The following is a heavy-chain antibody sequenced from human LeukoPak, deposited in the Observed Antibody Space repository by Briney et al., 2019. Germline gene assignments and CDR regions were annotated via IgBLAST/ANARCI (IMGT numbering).Heavy chain of an antibody. Sequence: ASVKVSCKASGYTFTSYGVSWVRQAPGQGLEWMGWINPNTGGTNYAQRFQGRVTVTRDTSISTAYMELSGLKSDDTAVYYCARGYCTGGSCSVVDDWGQGTLVSVSS. V-gene: IGHV1-2*02. J-gene: IGHJ4*02. CDR3: ARGYCTGGSCSVVDD. CDR1: GYTFTSYG. CDR2: INPNTGGT. D-gene: IGHD2-15*01.